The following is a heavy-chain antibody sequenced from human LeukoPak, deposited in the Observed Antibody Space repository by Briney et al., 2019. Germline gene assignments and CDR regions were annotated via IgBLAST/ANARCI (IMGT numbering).Heavy chain of an antibody. CDR1: GFTFSSYS. CDR3: ARDDQGFGESIDY. D-gene: IGHD3-10*01. CDR2: ISSSSSYR. J-gene: IGHJ4*02. V-gene: IGHV3-21*01. Sequence: TGGSLRLSGAASGFTFSSYSMNWVRQAPGKGLEWVSSISSSSSYRYYADSVKGRFTISRDNAKNSLYLQMNSLRAEDTAVYYCARDDQGFGESIDYWGQGTLVTVSS.